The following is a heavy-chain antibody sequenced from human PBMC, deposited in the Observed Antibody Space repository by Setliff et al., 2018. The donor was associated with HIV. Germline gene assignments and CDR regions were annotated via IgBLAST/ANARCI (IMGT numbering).Heavy chain of an antibody. J-gene: IGHJ5*02. CDR1: GYIFNAYA. V-gene: IGHV1-18*01. Sequence: ASVKVSCKTSGYIFNAYAITWVRQAPGQGLEWMGWINPNSGGTNYAQKFQGRVTMTTDTSTSTAYTELRSLRSDDTAVYYCARDVPTYCSSINCYDTMNQNWFDPWGQGTLVTVSS. D-gene: IGHD2-2*01. CDR3: ARDVPTYCSSINCYDTMNQNWFDP. CDR2: INPNSGGT.